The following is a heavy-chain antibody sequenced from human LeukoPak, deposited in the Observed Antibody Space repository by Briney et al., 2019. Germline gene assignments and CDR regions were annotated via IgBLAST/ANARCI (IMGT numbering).Heavy chain of an antibody. CDR1: GGSISSFY. V-gene: IGHV4-59*01. Sequence: SETLSLTCTVSGGSISSFYWSWIRQPPGKGLEWIGYIYYSGNTNYNPSLKNRVTISVDTSRNQFSLKLSSVTAADTAVYYCARGYSGSYGRFDYWGQGTLATVSS. CDR2: IYYSGNT. J-gene: IGHJ4*02. CDR3: ARGYSGSYGRFDY. D-gene: IGHD1-26*01.